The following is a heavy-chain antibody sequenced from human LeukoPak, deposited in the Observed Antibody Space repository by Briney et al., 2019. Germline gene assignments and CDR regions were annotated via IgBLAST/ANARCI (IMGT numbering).Heavy chain of an antibody. V-gene: IGHV5-51*01. CDR2: VYPVDSEI. D-gene: IGHD1-14*01. CDR3: ARHLNTLNTGSFDS. J-gene: IGHJ4*02. Sequence: KNGESLKISRKASGYYFDYFWIGWVRQVPGKGLEWMGIVYPVDSEIKYSPTFRGHVTLSVDKSLTTAYLQWTSLKASDTGVYYCARHLNTLNTGSFDSWGQGTLVTDSS. CDR1: GYYFDYFW.